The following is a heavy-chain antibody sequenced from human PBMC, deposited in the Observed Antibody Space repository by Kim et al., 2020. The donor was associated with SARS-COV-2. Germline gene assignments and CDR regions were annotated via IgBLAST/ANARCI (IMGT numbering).Heavy chain of an antibody. CDR3: ARVVVTTRGFDY. D-gene: IGHD2-21*02. J-gene: IGHJ4*02. V-gene: IGHV5-51*01. Sequence: YSPSFPGQVTISADKSISTAYLQWSSLKASDTAMYYCARVVVTTRGFDYWGQGTLVTVSS.